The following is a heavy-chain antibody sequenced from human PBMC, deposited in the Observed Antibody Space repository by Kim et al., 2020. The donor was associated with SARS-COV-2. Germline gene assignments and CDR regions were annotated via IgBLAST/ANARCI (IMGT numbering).Heavy chain of an antibody. V-gene: IGHV1-18*01. J-gene: IGHJ6*02. CDR1: GYTFTSYG. Sequence: ASVKVSCKASGYTFTSYGISWVRQAPGQGLEWMGWISAYNGNTNYAQKLQGRVTMTTDTSTSTAYMELRSLRSDDTAVYYCAREFRHSSSWFVPYYGMDVWGQGTTVTVSS. CDR3: AREFRHSSSWFVPYYGMDV. CDR2: ISAYNGNT. D-gene: IGHD6-13*01.